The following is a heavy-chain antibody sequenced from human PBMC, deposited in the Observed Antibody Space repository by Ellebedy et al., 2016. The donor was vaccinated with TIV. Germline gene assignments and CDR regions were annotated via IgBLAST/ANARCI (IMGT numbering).Heavy chain of an antibody. D-gene: IGHD6-19*01. CDR3: ARDIAVDRNWFDP. CDR1: GFTFSDYY. CDR2: ISSSGSTI. V-gene: IGHV3-11*01. J-gene: IGHJ5*02. Sequence: PGGSLRLSCSASGFTFSDYYMSWICQAPGKGLEWVSYISSSGSTIYYADSVKGRFTISRDNAKNSLYLQMNSLRAEDTAVYYCARDIAVDRNWFDPWGQGTLVTVSS.